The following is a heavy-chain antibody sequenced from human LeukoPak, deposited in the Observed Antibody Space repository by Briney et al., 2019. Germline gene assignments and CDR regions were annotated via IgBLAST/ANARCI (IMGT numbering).Heavy chain of an antibody. J-gene: IGHJ4*02. CDR3: ARLESLNYYDSSGYFDY. Sequence: ASVKVSCKASGYTFTSYYMHWVRQAPVQGLEWMGIINPSGGSTSYAQKFQGRVTMTRDTSTSTVYMELSSLRSEDTAVYYCARLESLNYYDSSGYFDYWGQGTLVTVSS. CDR2: INPSGGST. V-gene: IGHV1-46*01. CDR1: GYTFTSYY. D-gene: IGHD3-22*01.